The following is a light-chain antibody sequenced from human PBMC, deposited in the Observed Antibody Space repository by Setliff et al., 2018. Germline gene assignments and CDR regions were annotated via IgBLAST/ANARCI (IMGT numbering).Light chain of an antibody. CDR1: TSDVGGNNY. CDR3: SSYTDSPGVV. J-gene: IGLJ2*01. Sequence: QSVLAQPASVSGSPGQSITISCTGSTSDVGGNNYVSWYRHHPGKAPELLIYDVTNRPSGISDRFSGSKSGNTASLTISGLQAEDDGDYYCSSYTDSPGVVFGGGTKVT. V-gene: IGLV2-14*01. CDR2: DVT.